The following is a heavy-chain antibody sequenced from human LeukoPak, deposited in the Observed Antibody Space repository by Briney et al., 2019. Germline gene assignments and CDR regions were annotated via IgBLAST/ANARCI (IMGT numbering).Heavy chain of an antibody. Sequence: GGSLRLSCAASGFTFSSYAMHWVRQAPGKGLEWVAVISYEGSNKYYADSVKGRFTISRDNSKNTLYLQMNSLRAEDTAVYYCARGRYYYDSSGYYRGYYFDYWGQGTLVTVSS. CDR2: ISYEGSNK. V-gene: IGHV3-30-3*01. CDR1: GFTFSSYA. CDR3: ARGRYYYDSSGYYRGYYFDY. D-gene: IGHD3-22*01. J-gene: IGHJ4*02.